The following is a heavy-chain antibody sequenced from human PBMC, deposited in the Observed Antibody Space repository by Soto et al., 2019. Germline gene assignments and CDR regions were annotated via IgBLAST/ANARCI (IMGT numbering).Heavy chain of an antibody. CDR1: GGYISSYY. J-gene: IGHJ4*02. CDR3: ARVGPVGYCSGGSCDSEFDY. Sequence: SETKSLTYTVSGGYISSYYWSWIRQPQGKGLEWIGYIYYSGSTNYNPSLKSRVTISVDTSNNQFSLKLSSVTAADTAVYYCARVGPVGYCSGGSCDSEFDYWGQGALVTVSS. CDR2: IYYSGST. D-gene: IGHD2-15*01. V-gene: IGHV4-59*01.